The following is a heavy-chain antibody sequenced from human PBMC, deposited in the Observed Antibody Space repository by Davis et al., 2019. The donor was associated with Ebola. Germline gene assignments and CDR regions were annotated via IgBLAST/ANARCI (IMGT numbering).Heavy chain of an antibody. CDR3: ARGFWSGYSDSFDM. V-gene: IGHV3-48*02. CDR1: KFTFSSYT. Sequence: GGSLRLSCTASKFTFSSYTMNWVRQAPGKGLEWLSYISTTSATRYYADSAKGRFTISRDNAENSLYLQMNSMRDEDTAVYYCARGFWSGYSDSFDMWGQGTMVTVSS. J-gene: IGHJ3*02. CDR2: ISTTSATR. D-gene: IGHD3-3*01.